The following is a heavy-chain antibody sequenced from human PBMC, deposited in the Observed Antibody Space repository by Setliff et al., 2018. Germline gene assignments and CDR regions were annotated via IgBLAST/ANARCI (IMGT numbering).Heavy chain of an antibody. V-gene: IGHV1-69*05. J-gene: IGHJ6*03. CDR3: AREGVDTRSSTDYRYYMDV. CDR2: TIPLFGTT. Sequence: SVKVSCKASGYIFTSYGVSWVRQAPGQGLEWMGGTIPLFGTTDYAQKFHGRVTIITDESTSTAYMELSSLTSDDTAVYYCAREGVDTRSSTDYRYYMDVWGKGTTVTVSS. CDR1: GYIFTSYG. D-gene: IGHD5-18*01.